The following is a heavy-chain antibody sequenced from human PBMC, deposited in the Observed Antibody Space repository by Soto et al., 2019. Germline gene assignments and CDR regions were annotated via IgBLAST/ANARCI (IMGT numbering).Heavy chain of an antibody. J-gene: IGHJ4*02. V-gene: IGHV2-5*01. CDR1: GFSLSGGGVG. Sequence: QITLKESGPTLVKPTQTLTLTCTFSGFSLSGGGVGVAWIRQPPGKALEWLALIYWNDDKRYRPSLKSSLTISKVTSKNQVVLTMTNVDPVDTATYYCAQRVDFSSAYNYWGQGTLVIVSS. CDR3: AQRVDFSSAYNY. D-gene: IGHD3-3*01. CDR2: IYWNDDK.